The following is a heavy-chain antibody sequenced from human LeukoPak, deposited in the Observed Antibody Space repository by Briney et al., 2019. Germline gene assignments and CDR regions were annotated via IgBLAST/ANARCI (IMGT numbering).Heavy chain of an antibody. CDR1: GGSFSGYY. J-gene: IGHJ6*02. Sequence: SETLSLTCAVYGGSFSGYYWSWIRQPPGKGLEWIGEINHSGSTNYNPSLKSRVTISVDTSKNQFSLKLSSVTAADTAVYYCARQGWGDGYKNYYYGMDVWGQGTTVTVSS. CDR3: ARQGWGDGYKNYYYGMDV. CDR2: INHSGST. D-gene: IGHD5-24*01. V-gene: IGHV4-34*01.